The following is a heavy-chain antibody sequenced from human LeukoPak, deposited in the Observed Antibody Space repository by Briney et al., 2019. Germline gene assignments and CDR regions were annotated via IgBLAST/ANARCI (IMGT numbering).Heavy chain of an antibody. CDR2: IYYSGST. CDR1: GGSISSGDYY. D-gene: IGHD3-10*01. J-gene: IGHJ5*02. Sequence: TSQTLSLTCSVSGGSISSGDYYWSLLHEPPGKGLEWIGHIYYSGSTHHNPSLKSRVTISVDTSKNQFSLKLSSVTATDTAVYYCARSLLSAGSGSYGFDPWGQGTLVTVSS. CDR3: ARSLLSAGSGSYGFDP. V-gene: IGHV4-30-4*01.